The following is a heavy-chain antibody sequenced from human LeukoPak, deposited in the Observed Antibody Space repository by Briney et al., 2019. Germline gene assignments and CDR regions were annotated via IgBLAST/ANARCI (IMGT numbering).Heavy chain of an antibody. D-gene: IGHD3-22*01. CDR2: INHRGST. CDR3: ARGNNYYDSSGYYPYFDY. V-gene: IGHV4-34*01. J-gene: IGHJ4*02. Sequence: PSETLSLTCAVYGGSFSGYYWSWIRQPPGKGLEWIGEINHRGSTNYNPSLKSRVTISVDTSKNQFSLKLSSVTAADTAVYYCARGNNYYDSSGYYPYFDYWGQGTLVTVSS. CDR1: GGSFSGYY.